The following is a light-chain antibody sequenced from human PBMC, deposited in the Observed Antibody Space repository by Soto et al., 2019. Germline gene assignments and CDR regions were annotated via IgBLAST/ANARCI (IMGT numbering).Light chain of an antibody. CDR1: QSVSSSH. Sequence: EIVLTQSPGTLSLSPGERATLSCRASQSVSSSHLAWYQQKPGQAPRLLIFGTSSRATGIPDRFRGSGSGTDFTLTINRLEPEDFAVYYCQQYSSSPRTFDQGTTVEV. V-gene: IGKV3-20*01. J-gene: IGKJ1*01. CDR2: GTS. CDR3: QQYSSSPRT.